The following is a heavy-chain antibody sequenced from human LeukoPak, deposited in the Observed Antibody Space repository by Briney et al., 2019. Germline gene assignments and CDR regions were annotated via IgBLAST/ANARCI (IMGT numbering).Heavy chain of an antibody. V-gene: IGHV4-59*01. CDR2: VYYSGST. J-gene: IGHJ5*02. CDR1: GGSISSYY. D-gene: IGHD3-9*01. Sequence: PSGTLSLTCTVSGGSISSYYWSWIRQPPGKGLEWIGYVYYSGSTNYNPSLKSRVTISVDTSKNQFSLKLSSVTAADTAVYYCARDGSPYYDILTGYFPYNYNWFDPWGQGTLVTVSS. CDR3: ARDGSPYYDILTGYFPYNYNWFDP.